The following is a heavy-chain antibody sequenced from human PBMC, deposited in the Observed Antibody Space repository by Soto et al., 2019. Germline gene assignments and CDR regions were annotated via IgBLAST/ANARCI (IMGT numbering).Heavy chain of an antibody. Sequence: GGSLRLSCTASGFTFSTYDMHWVRQVPGKGLEWVSAIGSAHDPYYLGSVKGRFSISRENAKNSLYLQMNSLTTGDTAVYYCARAYLGRLPRRADYYYALDVWGQGTTVTVSS. J-gene: IGHJ6*02. V-gene: IGHV3-13*05. CDR3: ARAYLGRLPRRADYYYALDV. CDR2: IGSAHDP. CDR1: GFTFSTYD. D-gene: IGHD1-26*01.